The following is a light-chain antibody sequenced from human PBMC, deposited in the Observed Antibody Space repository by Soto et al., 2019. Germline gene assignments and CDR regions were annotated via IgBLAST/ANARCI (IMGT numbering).Light chain of an antibody. V-gene: IGKV3-15*01. J-gene: IGKJ1*01. CDR1: QSVSSN. CDR2: GAS. CDR3: QQYDNWPWT. Sequence: EIDITQSPATLSLSPGERATPSSRASQSVSSNLAWYQQKPGQAPRLLIYGASTRATGIPARFSGSGSGTEFTLTISSLQSEDFAVYYCQQYDNWPWTFGQGTKVDIK.